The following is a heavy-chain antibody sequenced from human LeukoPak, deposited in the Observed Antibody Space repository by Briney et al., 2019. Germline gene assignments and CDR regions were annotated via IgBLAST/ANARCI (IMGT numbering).Heavy chain of an antibody. D-gene: IGHD1-26*01. CDR2: IYYSGST. V-gene: IGHV4-59*08. Sequence: SETLSLTCSVSGGSISSYHWSWIRQTPGKGLEWIGYIYYSGSTNYNPSLKSRVTISLNTSKNQFSLKLSSVTAADTAMYYCAGLGVVGTHFDYWGQGTLVPVSS. J-gene: IGHJ4*02. CDR3: AGLGVVGTHFDY. CDR1: GGSISSYH.